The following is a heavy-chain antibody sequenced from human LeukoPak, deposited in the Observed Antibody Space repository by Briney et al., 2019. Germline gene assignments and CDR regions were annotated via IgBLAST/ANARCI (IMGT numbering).Heavy chain of an antibody. J-gene: IGHJ4*02. Sequence: GGSLRLSCAASGFTFSSYGMHWVRQAPGKGLEWVAVISSDESEEYYGDSVKGRFTISRDNSKNTLYLQMSDMRNEDTAVYYCAKSESSSAYHAQDYWGQGTLVTVSS. CDR2: ISSDESEE. D-gene: IGHD3-16*01. CDR1: GFTFSSYG. CDR3: AKSESSSAYHAQDY. V-gene: IGHV3-30*18.